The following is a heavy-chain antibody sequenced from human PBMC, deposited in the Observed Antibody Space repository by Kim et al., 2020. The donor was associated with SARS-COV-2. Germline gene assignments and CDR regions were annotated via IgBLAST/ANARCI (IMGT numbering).Heavy chain of an antibody. J-gene: IGHJ5*02. Sequence: ASVKVSCKSSGYTFTSYAMNWVRQAPGQGLEWMGWINTNTGNPTYAQGFTGRFVFSLDTSVSTAYLQISSLKAEDTAVYYCARVLPDFRNRHVGWFDPWGQGTLVTVSS. CDR2: INTNTGNP. D-gene: IGHD3-3*01. CDR1: GYTFTSYA. V-gene: IGHV7-4-1*02. CDR3: ARVLPDFRNRHVGWFDP.